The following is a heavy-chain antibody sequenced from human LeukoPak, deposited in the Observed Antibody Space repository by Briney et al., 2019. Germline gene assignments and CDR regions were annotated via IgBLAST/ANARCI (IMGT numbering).Heavy chain of an antibody. V-gene: IGHV3-9*01. D-gene: IGHD6-19*01. CDR2: ISWNSGSI. CDR3: AKDRTGVAVAGFRDFDY. CDR1: GFTFDDYA. J-gene: IGHJ4*02. Sequence: PGRSLRLSCAASGFTFDDYAMHWVRQAPGKGLEWVSGISWNSGSIGYADSVKGRFTIPRDNAKNSLYLQMNSLRAEDTALYYCAKDRTGVAVAGFRDFDYWGRGTLVTVSS.